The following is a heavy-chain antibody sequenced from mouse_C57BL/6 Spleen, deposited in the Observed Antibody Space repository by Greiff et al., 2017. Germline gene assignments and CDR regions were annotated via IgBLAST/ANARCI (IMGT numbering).Heavy chain of an antibody. CDR2: INPSTGGT. D-gene: IGHD2-12*01. CDR1: GYSFTGYY. Sequence: EVQLQQSGPELVKPGASVKISCKASGYSFTGYYMNWVKQSPEKSLEWIGEINPSTGGTTYNQKFKAKATLTVDKSSSTAYMQLKSLTSEDSAVYYCARPLTEHDVIFDYWGQGTTLTVSS. CDR3: ARPLTEHDVIFDY. V-gene: IGHV1-42*01. J-gene: IGHJ2*01.